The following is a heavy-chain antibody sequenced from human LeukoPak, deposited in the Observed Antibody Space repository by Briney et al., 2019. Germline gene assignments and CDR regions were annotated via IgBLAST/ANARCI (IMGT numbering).Heavy chain of an antibody. Sequence: GGSLRLSCAASGFTLSSYWMSWVRQVPGKGLESVAHIKHDESETYYVDTVRGRFIISRDNAKNSLYLQMNSLRVEDTAVYHCARGPTDFDASDIWGHGTLVTVPS. V-gene: IGHV3-7*01. J-gene: IGHJ3*02. CDR2: IKHDESET. CDR1: GFTLSSYW. CDR3: ARGPTDFDASDI.